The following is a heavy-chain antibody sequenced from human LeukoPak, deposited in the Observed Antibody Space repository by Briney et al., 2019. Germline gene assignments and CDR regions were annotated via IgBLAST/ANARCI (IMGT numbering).Heavy chain of an antibody. V-gene: IGHV4-61*02. J-gene: IGHJ5*02. CDR2: IYTSGST. CDR1: GGSISSGSYY. Sequence: TASETLSLTCTVSGGSISSGSYYWSWIRQPAGKGLEWIGRIYTSGSTNYNPSLKSRVTISVDTSKNQFSLKLSSVTAADTAVYYCARDRSHNLRWGNWFDPWGQGTLVTVSS. D-gene: IGHD5-12*01. CDR3: ARDRSHNLRWGNWFDP.